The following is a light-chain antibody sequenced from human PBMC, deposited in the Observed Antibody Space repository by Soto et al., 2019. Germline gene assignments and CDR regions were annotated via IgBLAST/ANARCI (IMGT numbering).Light chain of an antibody. J-gene: IGKJ5*01. V-gene: IGKV3-11*01. Sequence: EIVLRQSPGTLSLSPGERATVSCRASQXVRGTYLAWYHQKPGQPHRLXIYDASNRATGIPARFSGSGSGTEFTLPISSLEPADFAVYYCQQSSNFGQGTRLEIK. CDR2: DAS. CDR3: QQSSN. CDR1: QXVRGTY.